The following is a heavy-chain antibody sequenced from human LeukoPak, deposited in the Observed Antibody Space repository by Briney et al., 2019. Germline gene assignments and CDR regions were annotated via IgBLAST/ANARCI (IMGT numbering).Heavy chain of an antibody. J-gene: IGHJ3*02. Sequence: VKPSETLSLTCTVSGGSISSYYWSWIRQPAGTGLEWIGRIYTSGSTNYNPSLKSRVTMSVDTSKNQFSLKLSSVTAADTAVYYCARDGILTSLRAFDIWGQGTMVTVSS. CDR3: ARDGILTSLRAFDI. V-gene: IGHV4-4*07. CDR2: IYTSGST. D-gene: IGHD3-9*01. CDR1: GGSISSYY.